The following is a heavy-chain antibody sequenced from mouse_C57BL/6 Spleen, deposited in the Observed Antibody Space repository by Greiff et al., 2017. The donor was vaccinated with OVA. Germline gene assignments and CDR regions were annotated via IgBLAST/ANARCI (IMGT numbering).Heavy chain of an antibody. J-gene: IGHJ2*01. D-gene: IGHD3-2*02. Sequence: QVQLKESGPELVKPGASVKISCKASGYTFSSSWMNWVKQRPGKGLEWIGRIYPGDGDTNYNGKFKGKATLTADKSSSTAYMQLSSLTSEDSAVYFCARGAQATWDWGQGTTLTVSS. CDR3: ARGAQATWD. CDR2: IYPGDGDT. V-gene: IGHV1-82*01. CDR1: GYTFSSSW.